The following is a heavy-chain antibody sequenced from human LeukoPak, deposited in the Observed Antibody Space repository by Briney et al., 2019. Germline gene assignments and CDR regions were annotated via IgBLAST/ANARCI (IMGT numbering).Heavy chain of an antibody. Sequence: GGSLRLSCAASVFAFIYNWISWVRPAPGKGLESVGNIGGDVGLKFNVDSVKGRFTFSRDNPKNVVYLQMNSLRVEDTAVYYCAREDGGWLRADYWGQGTLVTVSS. CDR1: VFAFIYNW. V-gene: IGHV3-7*01. J-gene: IGHJ4*02. CDR2: IGGDVGLK. CDR3: AREDGGWLRADY. D-gene: IGHD5-18*01.